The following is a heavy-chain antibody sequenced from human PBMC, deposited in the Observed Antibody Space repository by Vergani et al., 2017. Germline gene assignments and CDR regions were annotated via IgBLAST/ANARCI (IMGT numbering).Heavy chain of an antibody. J-gene: IGHJ5*02. V-gene: IGHV4-38-2*01. D-gene: IGHD2-2*01. CDR1: GYSISSGYY. CDR2: IYPSGST. CDR3: ARQEEDIVVVPAAPGWFDP. Sequence: VQLQESGPGLVKPSETLSLTCAVSGYSISSGYYWGWVRQPPGKGLEWIGSIYPSGSTYYNPSLKSRVTISVDTSKNQFSRKLSSVTAADTAVYYCARQEEDIVVVPAAPGWFDPWGQGTLVTVSS.